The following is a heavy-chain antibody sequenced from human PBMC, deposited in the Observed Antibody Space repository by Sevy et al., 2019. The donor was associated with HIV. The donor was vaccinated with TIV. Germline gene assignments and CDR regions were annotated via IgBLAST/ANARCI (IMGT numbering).Heavy chain of an antibody. CDR2: IFQSGRT. D-gene: IGHD2-2*01. CDR1: GFSISSGYY. Sequence: LPETLSLTCGVSGFSISSGYYWGWIRQPPGKGLEWIGSIFQSGRTYYNPSLKSRVAISVDTSKNQFSLKVNSVTAADTAVYFCAREDAAGYFQHWGQGTLVTVSS. J-gene: IGHJ1*01. CDR3: AREDAAGYFQH. V-gene: IGHV4-38-2*02.